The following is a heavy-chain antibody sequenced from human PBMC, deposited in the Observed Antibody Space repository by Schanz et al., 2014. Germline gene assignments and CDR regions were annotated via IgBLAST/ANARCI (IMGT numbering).Heavy chain of an antibody. V-gene: IGHV4-31*08. J-gene: IGHJ4*02. CDR2: ISYSGRT. Sequence: QVQLQESGPGLVKPSQTLSLTCTVSGASISSRDFYWSWIRQFPGKGLEWIGYISYSGRTYYSPSRKSRLARSVDSSKNPYSLRLRPMTGADAAIYYGSWGGYGSASCDEVAPPDDWGQGTLVIVSP. CDR3: SWGGYGSASCDEVAPPDD. D-gene: IGHD2-2*01. CDR1: GASISSRDFY.